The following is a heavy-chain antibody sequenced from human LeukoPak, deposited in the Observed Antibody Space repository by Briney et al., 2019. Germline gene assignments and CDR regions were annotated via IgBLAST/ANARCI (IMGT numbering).Heavy chain of an antibody. Sequence: PGGSLRLSCAASGFTFSSYSMKWVRQATGKGLEWVSSISSSSSYIYYADSVKGRFTISRDNAKNSLYLQMNSLRAEDTAVYYCARDGPTGYSSGWDFDYWGQGTLVTVSS. D-gene: IGHD6-19*01. J-gene: IGHJ4*02. CDR2: ISSSSSYI. CDR3: ARDGPTGYSSGWDFDY. V-gene: IGHV3-21*01. CDR1: GFTFSSYS.